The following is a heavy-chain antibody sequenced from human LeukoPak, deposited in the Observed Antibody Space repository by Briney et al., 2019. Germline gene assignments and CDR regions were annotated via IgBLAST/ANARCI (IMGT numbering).Heavy chain of an antibody. CDR3: AKDPGASVSGFHMDV. CDR2: IWSDGNNR. Sequence: PGGSLRLSCAASGFTFRNYGMHRVRQATGKGLEWVSFIWSDGNNRFYADSVKGRFTISRDNSKNMLYLRMDTLRAEDTALYYCAKDPGASVSGFHMDVWGKGTTVIVSS. CDR1: GFTFRNYG. D-gene: IGHD2-8*02. V-gene: IGHV3-30*02. J-gene: IGHJ6*03.